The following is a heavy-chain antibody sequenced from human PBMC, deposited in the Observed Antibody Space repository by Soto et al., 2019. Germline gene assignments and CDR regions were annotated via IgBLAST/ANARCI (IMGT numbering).Heavy chain of an antibody. D-gene: IGHD1-1*01. CDR2: ISGVGSGANYA. Sequence: GGSLRLSCAASGFTFSTYAMSWVRQAPGKGLEWVSVISGVGSGANYAYYADSVKGRFAISRDNSQNTLYLQMNSLRAEDTAVYYCVKVLYNSGPFEYWGQGTLVTVSS. J-gene: IGHJ4*02. V-gene: IGHV3-23*01. CDR3: VKVLYNSGPFEY. CDR1: GFTFSTYA.